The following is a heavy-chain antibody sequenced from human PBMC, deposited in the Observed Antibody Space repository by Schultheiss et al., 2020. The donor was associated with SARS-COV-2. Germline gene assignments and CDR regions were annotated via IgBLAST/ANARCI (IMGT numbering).Heavy chain of an antibody. CDR2: INPNSGGT. Sequence: ASVKVSCKASGYTFTGYYMHWVRQAPGQGLEWMGWINPNSGGTNYAQKFQGWVTMTRDTSISTAYMELSRLRSDDTAVYYCARARDYGSGSYYRTPFFDYWGQGTLVTVSS. D-gene: IGHD3-10*01. CDR3: ARARDYGSGSYYRTPFFDY. V-gene: IGHV1-2*04. J-gene: IGHJ4*02. CDR1: GYTFTGYY.